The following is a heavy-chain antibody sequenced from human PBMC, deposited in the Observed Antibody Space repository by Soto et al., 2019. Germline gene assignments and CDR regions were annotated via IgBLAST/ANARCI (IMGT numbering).Heavy chain of an antibody. CDR3: ARAQSASGNSNFDF. Sequence: PGESLKISCQAFEYSFRIYWISWVRQKPGAGLEWMGRVDPNDSFATYSPSFEGHVSISVDKSTNIVYLQWRSLRASDTATYYCARAQSASGNSNFDFWGQGTPVTVSS. J-gene: IGHJ4*02. CDR2: VDPNDSFA. D-gene: IGHD3-10*01. CDR1: EYSFRIYW. V-gene: IGHV5-10-1*01.